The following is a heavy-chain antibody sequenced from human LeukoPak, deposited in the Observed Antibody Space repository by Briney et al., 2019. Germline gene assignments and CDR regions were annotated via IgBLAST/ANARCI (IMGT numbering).Heavy chain of an antibody. J-gene: IGHJ4*02. Sequence: GGSLRLSCAASGLSFSNYYINWVRQAAGKVLEWVSSISGSSSYIYYADPEKGRFTISKDNSKNSLYLQMNSLRADDTAVYYCGREKYRGAPIDYGGQGTLVTVSS. CDR3: GREKYRGAPIDY. V-gene: IGHV3-21*01. CDR2: ISGSSSYI. CDR1: GLSFSNYY. D-gene: IGHD3-10*01.